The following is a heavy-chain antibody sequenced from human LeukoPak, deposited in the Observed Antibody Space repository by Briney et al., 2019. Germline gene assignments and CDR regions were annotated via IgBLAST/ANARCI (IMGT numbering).Heavy chain of an antibody. V-gene: IGHV3-21*01. D-gene: IGHD3-3*01. CDR3: ARQYYDFWGGFYTADYYFDY. CDR1: GFSFSDFG. J-gene: IGHJ4*02. Sequence: GGSLRLSRAASGFSFSDFGMNWVRQAPGKGLEWVSSISAHSRYIYYADSVKGRFTISRDNAQTSLYLQMNSLRGEDSAVYYCARQYYDFWGGFYTADYYFDYWGRGTLVTVSS. CDR2: ISAHSRYI.